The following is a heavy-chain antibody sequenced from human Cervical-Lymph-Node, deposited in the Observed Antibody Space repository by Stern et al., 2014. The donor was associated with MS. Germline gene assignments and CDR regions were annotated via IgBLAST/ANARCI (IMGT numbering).Heavy chain of an antibody. Sequence: VKLVQSGAAVKKPGASVKVSCKASGYTFTSYGISWVRQAPGQGLEWMGWTSPYCGNANHAQKLRDRVTMTTDTSTSTAYMDLMSLRSDDTAVYYCARDDGATGYYYYGMDVWGQGTTVTVSS. J-gene: IGHJ6*02. V-gene: IGHV1-18*04. CDR3: ARDDGATGYYYYGMDV. CDR1: GYTFTSYG. D-gene: IGHD1-14*01. CDR2: TSPYCGNA.